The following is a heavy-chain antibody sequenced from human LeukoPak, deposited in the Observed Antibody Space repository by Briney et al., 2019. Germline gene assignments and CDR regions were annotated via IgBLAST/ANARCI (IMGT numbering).Heavy chain of an antibody. Sequence: SETLSLTCAVYGGSFSGYYWSWIRQPPGKGLEWIGEINHSGSTNYNPSLKSRVTISVDTSKNQFSLKLSSVTAADTAVYYCARQGKRGWFGELLYFRTTRFGAFDIWGQGTMVTVSS. J-gene: IGHJ3*02. V-gene: IGHV4-34*01. CDR3: ARQGKRGWFGELLYFRTTRFGAFDI. CDR2: INHSGST. D-gene: IGHD3-10*01. CDR1: GGSFSGYY.